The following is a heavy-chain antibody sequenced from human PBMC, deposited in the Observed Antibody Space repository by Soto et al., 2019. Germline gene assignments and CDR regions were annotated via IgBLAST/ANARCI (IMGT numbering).Heavy chain of an antibody. CDR1: GFTFDDYA. D-gene: IGHD3-9*01. CDR2: ISWNSGSI. V-gene: IGHV3-9*01. CDR3: AKDRSYDILTGCYDY. Sequence: PGGSLRLSCAASGFTFDDYAMHWVRQAPGKGLEWVSGISWNSGSIGYADSVKGRFTISRDNAKNSLYLQMNSLRAEDTALYYCAKDRSYDILTGCYDYWGQGTLVTVS. J-gene: IGHJ4*02.